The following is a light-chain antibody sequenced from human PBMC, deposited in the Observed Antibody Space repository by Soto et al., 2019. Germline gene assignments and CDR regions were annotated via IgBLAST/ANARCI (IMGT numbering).Light chain of an antibody. Sequence: QSVLTQPPSVSEAPGQTVTISCTGSSSNIGARYDVHWYQQLPGTAPKLLIYGNNNRPSGVPDRISGSKSDTSASLAITGLQAEDEADYYCQSYDSTLSGYVFGTGTKVTVL. CDR1: SSNIGARYD. V-gene: IGLV1-40*01. CDR3: QSYDSTLSGYV. CDR2: GNN. J-gene: IGLJ1*01.